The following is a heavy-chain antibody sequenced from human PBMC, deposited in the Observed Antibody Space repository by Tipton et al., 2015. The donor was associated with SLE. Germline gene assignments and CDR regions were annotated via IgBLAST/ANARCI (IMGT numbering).Heavy chain of an antibody. CDR3: ARGRTFGGVIVD. CDR1: GGSFSSHY. J-gene: IGHJ4*02. Sequence: TLSLTCAVYGGSFSSHYWNWIRQPPGKGLEWIGSIYYSGSTYYNPSLKSRVTISVDTSKNQFSLKLSSVTAADTAVYYCARGRTFGGVIVDWGQGTLVTVSS. D-gene: IGHD3-16*02. V-gene: IGHV4-34*01. CDR2: IYYSGST.